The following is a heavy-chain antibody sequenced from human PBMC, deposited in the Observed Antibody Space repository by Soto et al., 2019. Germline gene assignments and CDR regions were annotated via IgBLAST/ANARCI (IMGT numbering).Heavy chain of an antibody. Sequence: QVQLVESGGGVVQPGRSLRLSCEASGFIFSTYGMHWVRQAPGKGLEWVAVIWYDGSNKYYADSVRGRFTISRDNSKNTLFLQLNSLRVEDTAVYYCARAVGPFDYWGQGTLVTVSS. J-gene: IGHJ4*02. CDR2: IWYDGSNK. V-gene: IGHV3-33*01. CDR3: ARAVGPFDY. CDR1: GFIFSTYG. D-gene: IGHD1-26*01.